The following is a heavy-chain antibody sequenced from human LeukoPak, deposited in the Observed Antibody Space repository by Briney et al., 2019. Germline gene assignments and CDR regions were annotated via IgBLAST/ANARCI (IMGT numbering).Heavy chain of an antibody. CDR1: GYTFTSYG. CDR2: INPDGGNT. V-gene: IGHV1-46*01. Sequence: ASVKVSCKASGYTFTSYGISWLRQAPGQVLEWMGLINPDGGNTNYAQNFQGRVTLTRDTSTSTVYMELSSLRSEDTAIYYCARIRDGYNDAYDLWGQGTVVTVPS. CDR3: ARIRDGYNDAYDL. J-gene: IGHJ3*01. D-gene: IGHD5-24*01.